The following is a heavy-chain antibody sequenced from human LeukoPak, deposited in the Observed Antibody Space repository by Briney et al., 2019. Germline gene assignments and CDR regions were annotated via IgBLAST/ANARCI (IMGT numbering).Heavy chain of an antibody. V-gene: IGHV1-8*01. CDR2: MNPNSGNT. CDR3: ARGRKAVAGFGFDY. Sequence: ASVKVSCKASGYTFTSYDINWVRQATGQGLEWMGWMNPNSGNTGYAQKFQGRVTMTRNTSISTAYMELSSLRSEDTAAYYCARGRKAVAGFGFDYWGQGTLVTVSS. CDR1: GYTFTSYD. J-gene: IGHJ4*02. D-gene: IGHD6-19*01.